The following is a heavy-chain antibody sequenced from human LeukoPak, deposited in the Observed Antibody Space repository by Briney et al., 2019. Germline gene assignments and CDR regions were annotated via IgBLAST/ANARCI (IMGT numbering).Heavy chain of an antibody. D-gene: IGHD2-15*01. CDR2: MKQDGSEK. CDR1: GFTFSIYW. CDR3: AGEFKEGFCAGTAV. Sequence: PGGSLRLSCAASGFTFSIYWMSWVRQAPGKGLEWVANMKQDGSEKYYVDSVKGRFTISRDNAKNSLYLQMNSLRAEDTAVYYCAGEFKEGFCAGTAVWGQGTLVTVSS. V-gene: IGHV3-7*01. J-gene: IGHJ4*02.